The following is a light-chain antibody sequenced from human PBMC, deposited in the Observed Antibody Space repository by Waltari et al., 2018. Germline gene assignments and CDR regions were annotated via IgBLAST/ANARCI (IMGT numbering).Light chain of an antibody. Sequence: SYELTQPPSVSVSPGQTASITCAGEKLGDKYACWYQQKPGQSPLLVIYQDSKRPSGIPERVSGSNSGNTATLTISGTQAMDEADYYCQAWDSSTADVVFGGGTKLTVL. V-gene: IGLV3-1*01. CDR3: QAWDSSTADVV. CDR1: KLGDKY. J-gene: IGLJ2*01. CDR2: QDS.